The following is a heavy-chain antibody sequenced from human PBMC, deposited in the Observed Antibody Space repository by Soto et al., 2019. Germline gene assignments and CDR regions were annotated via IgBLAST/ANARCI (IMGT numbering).Heavy chain of an antibody. CDR2: MNGDGSSF. CDR3: AREVAPGGVWSSVLDI. V-gene: IGHV3-74*01. J-gene: IGHJ3*02. Sequence: EVQVVESGGGLVQPGGSLRLSCAASGFILSGHWMHWVRRAPGEGLMWVARMNGDGSSFDYGDSVKGRFTISRDNARNTVSLQMHSLRAEDTAIYYCAREVAPGGVWSSVLDIWGQGTMVTVSS. CDR1: GFILSGHW. D-gene: IGHD1-26*01.